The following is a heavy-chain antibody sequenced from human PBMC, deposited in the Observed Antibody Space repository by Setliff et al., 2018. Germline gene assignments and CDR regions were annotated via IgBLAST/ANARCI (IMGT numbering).Heavy chain of an antibody. J-gene: IGHJ4*02. CDR1: GFTFSNYA. D-gene: IGHD6-19*01. CDR3: AKDRTEVIGTSYFDY. V-gene: IGHV3-23*01. CDR2: ITGNGGST. Sequence: HPGGSLRLSCAASGFTFSNYAMTWVRQAPGKGLEWVSTITGNGGSTYYADSAKGRFTISRDNSKNTLYLQMNSLRVEDTALYYCAKDRTEVIGTSYFDYWGQGILVTVSS.